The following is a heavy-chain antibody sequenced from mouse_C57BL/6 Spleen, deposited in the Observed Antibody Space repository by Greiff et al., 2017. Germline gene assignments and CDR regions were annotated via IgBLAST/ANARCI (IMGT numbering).Heavy chain of an antibody. CDR3: ASYDGYYRGTWFAY. CDR1: GFTFSSYA. D-gene: IGHD2-3*01. J-gene: IGHJ3*01. V-gene: IGHV5-4*03. Sequence: EVKLMESGGGLVKPGGSLKLSCAASGFTFSSYAMSWVRQTPEKRLEWVATISDGGSYTYYPDNVKGRFTISRDNAKNNLYLQMSHLKSEDTAMYYCASYDGYYRGTWFAYWGQGTLVTVSA. CDR2: ISDGGSYT.